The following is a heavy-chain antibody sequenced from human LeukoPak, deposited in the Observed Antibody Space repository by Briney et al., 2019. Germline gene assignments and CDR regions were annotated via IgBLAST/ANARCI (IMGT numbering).Heavy chain of an antibody. CDR1: GFTFSSYW. V-gene: IGHV3-74*01. D-gene: IGHD1-7*01. CDR3: ATGNYHAFDI. CDR2: LNSDGSST. J-gene: IGHJ3*02. Sequence: GGSLRLSCAASGFTFSSYWMHWVRQAPGKGLVWVSCLNSDGSSTRYADSVRGRFTISRDNAKNTLYLQMNSLRAEDTAVYYCATGNYHAFDIWGQGTMVTVSS.